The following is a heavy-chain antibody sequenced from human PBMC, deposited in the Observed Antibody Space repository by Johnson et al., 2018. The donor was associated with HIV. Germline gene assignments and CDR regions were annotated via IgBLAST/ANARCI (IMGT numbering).Heavy chain of an antibody. J-gene: IGHJ3*01. CDR3: VRRFYDSSAFDV. Sequence: QVQLVESGGGVVQPGRSLRLSCAGSGFTFSSYGMHWVRQAPGKGLEWVAFIRYDGSNKYYADSVRGRFTISRDNSRNTLFLQMNSLRAEDTAMYFCVRRFYDSSAFDVWGQGTLFTVSS. CDR1: GFTFSSYG. CDR2: IRYDGSNK. V-gene: IGHV3-30*02. D-gene: IGHD3-22*01.